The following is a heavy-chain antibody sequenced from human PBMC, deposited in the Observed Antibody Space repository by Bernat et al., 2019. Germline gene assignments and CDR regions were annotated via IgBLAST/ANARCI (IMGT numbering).Heavy chain of an antibody. V-gene: IGHV3-23*04. D-gene: IGHD3-10*01. CDR1: GFTFSSYA. CDR2: ISGSGGST. CDR3: AKGEGITMVRGVTTSFDY. Sequence: VQLVESGGGVVQPGRSLRLSCAASGFTFSSYAMSWVRQAPGKGLEWVSAISGSGGSTYYADSVKGRFTISRDNSKNTLYLQMNSLRAEDTAVYYCAKGEGITMVRGVTTSFDYWGQGTLVTVSS. J-gene: IGHJ4*02.